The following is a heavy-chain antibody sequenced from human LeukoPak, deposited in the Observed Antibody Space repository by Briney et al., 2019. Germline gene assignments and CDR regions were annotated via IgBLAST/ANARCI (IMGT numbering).Heavy chain of an antibody. D-gene: IGHD1-1*01. CDR2: ISASGGST. CDR3: AKGITASNYDAFDI. V-gene: IGHV3-23*01. Sequence: PGGSLRLSCAASGFTFSSYAMSWVRQAPGKGLGWVSAISASGGSTSYADSVKGRFTISRDNSKNTLYLQMNSLRAEDTAVYYCAKGITASNYDAFDIWGQGTMVTVSS. CDR1: GFTFSSYA. J-gene: IGHJ3*02.